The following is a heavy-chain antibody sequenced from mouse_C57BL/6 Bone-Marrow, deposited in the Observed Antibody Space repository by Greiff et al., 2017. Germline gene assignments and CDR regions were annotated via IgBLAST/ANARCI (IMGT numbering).Heavy chain of an antibody. CDR1: GFTFSDAW. J-gene: IGHJ3*01. V-gene: IGHV6-6*01. CDR3: TSYYGSSYAWFAY. D-gene: IGHD1-1*01. CDR2: IRNKANNHAT. Sequence: DVMLVESGGGLVQPGGSMKLSCAASGFTFSDAWMDWVRQSPEKGLEWVAEIRNKANNHATYYAESVKGRLTISRDDSKSSVYLQMNSLRAEDTGIYYCTSYYGSSYAWFAYWGQGTLVTVSA.